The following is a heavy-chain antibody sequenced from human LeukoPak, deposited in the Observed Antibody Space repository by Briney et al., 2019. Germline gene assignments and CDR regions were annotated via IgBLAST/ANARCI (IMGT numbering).Heavy chain of an antibody. CDR1: GFTFSSYW. Sequence: PGGSLRLSCAASGFTFSSYWMHWARQAPGKGLVWVSRINSDGSSTSYADSVKGRFTISRDNAKNTLYLQMNSLRAEDTAVYYCARELISSWYYFDDWGEGTLVTVSS. CDR3: ARELISSWYYFDD. CDR2: INSDGSST. J-gene: IGHJ4*02. D-gene: IGHD6-13*01. V-gene: IGHV3-74*01.